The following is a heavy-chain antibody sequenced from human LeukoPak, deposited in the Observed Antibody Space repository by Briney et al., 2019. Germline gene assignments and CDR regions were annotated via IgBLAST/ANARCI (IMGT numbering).Heavy chain of an antibody. Sequence: SETLSLTCAVYGGSFSGYYWSWIRQPPGKGLEWIGEINHSGSTNYNPSLKSRVTISVDTSKNQFSLKLSSVTAADTAVYYCASEDGYNFGGYWGQGTLVTVSS. CDR1: GGSFSGYY. D-gene: IGHD5-24*01. CDR3: ASEDGYNFGGY. J-gene: IGHJ4*02. V-gene: IGHV4-34*01. CDR2: INHSGST.